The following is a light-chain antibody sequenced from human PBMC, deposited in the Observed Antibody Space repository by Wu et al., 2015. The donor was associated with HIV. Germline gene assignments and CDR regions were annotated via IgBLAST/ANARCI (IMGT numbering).Light chain of an antibody. CDR2: AAS. Sequence: DIQMTQSPSTLSASVGDRVTITCRASQSISSYLNWYHQKPGKAPKLLIYAASSLQSGVPSRFSGSGSGTDFTLTISSLQPEDFATYYCQRSYTYPLFFGGGTKVEIK. CDR3: QRSYTYPLF. V-gene: IGKV1-39*01. J-gene: IGKJ4*01. CDR1: QSISSY.